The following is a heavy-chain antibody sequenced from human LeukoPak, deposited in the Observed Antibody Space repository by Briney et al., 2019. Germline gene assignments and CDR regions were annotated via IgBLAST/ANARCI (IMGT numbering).Heavy chain of an antibody. V-gene: IGHV4-4*09. CDR3: ASTQWGIGKEYFQH. CDR1: GGSISSYY. Sequence: SETLSLTCTVSGGSISSYYWSWIRQPPGKGLEWIGYIYTSGSTNYNPSLKSRVTISVDTSKNQFSLKLSSVTAADTAVYYCASTQWGIGKEYFQHWGQGTLVTVSS. D-gene: IGHD3-16*01. CDR2: IYTSGST. J-gene: IGHJ1*01.